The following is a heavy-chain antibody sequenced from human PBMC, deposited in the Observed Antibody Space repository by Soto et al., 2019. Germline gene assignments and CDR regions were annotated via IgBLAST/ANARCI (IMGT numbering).Heavy chain of an antibody. CDR1: GFTFDDYA. CDR3: AKTGLGGASDY. J-gene: IGHJ4*02. CDR2: ISWNSGSI. V-gene: IGHV3-9*01. D-gene: IGHD3-16*01. Sequence: EVQLVESGGGLVQPGRSLRLSCAASGFTFDDYAMHWVRQAPGKGLEWVSGISWNSGSIGYADSVKGRFTISRDNAKNSLYLQMNSLRAEDTDLYYCAKTGLGGASDYWGQGTLVTVSS.